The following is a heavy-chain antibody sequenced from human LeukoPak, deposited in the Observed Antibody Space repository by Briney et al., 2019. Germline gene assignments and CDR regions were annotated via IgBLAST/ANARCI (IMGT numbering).Heavy chain of an antibody. CDR3: ARFPGQTHFVY. J-gene: IGHJ4*02. CDR2: IYPSGNT. CDR1: GASISSYH. V-gene: IGHV4-4*07. Sequence: SETLSLTCTVSGASISSYHWSWIRQPAGKGLEWIGRIYPSGNTNYNPSLRGRVTMSMDTSKNQFSLELTSVTAADTAVYYCARFPGQTHFVYWGQGTLVTVPS.